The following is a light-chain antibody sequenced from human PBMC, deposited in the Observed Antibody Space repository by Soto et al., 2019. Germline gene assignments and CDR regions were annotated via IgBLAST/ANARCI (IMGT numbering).Light chain of an antibody. CDR3: QQYDSLPLT. CDR2: DAS. Sequence: DIPMTQSPSSLSASEGDRVTITCQASQDINNYLNWYQQKPGKAPKLLIYDASNLETGVPSRFSGSESGTDFTFTISSLQPEDIATYYCQQYDSLPLTFGGGTKVEIK. CDR1: QDINNY. J-gene: IGKJ4*01. V-gene: IGKV1-33*01.